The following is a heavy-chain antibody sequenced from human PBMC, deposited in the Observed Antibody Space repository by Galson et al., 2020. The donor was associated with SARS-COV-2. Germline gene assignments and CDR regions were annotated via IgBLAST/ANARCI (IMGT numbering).Heavy chain of an antibody. J-gene: IGHJ5*02. CDR2: ISSSGSTI. V-gene: IGHV3-11*04. CDR1: GFTFSDYY. Sequence: NSGGSLRLSCAASGFTFSDYYMSWIRQAPGKGLEWVSYISSSGSTIYYADSVKGRFTISRDNAKNSLYLQMNSLRAEDTAVYYCARDLWDSSSWLYNWFDPWGQGTLVTVSS. D-gene: IGHD6-13*01. CDR3: ARDLWDSSSWLYNWFDP.